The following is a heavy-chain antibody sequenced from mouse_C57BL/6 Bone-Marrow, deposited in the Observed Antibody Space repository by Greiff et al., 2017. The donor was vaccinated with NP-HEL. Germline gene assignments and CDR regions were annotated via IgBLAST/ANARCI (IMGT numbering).Heavy chain of an antibody. J-gene: IGHJ2*01. V-gene: IGHV1-47*01. CDR3: ARGGNYWYYFDY. D-gene: IGHD2-1*01. CDR1: GYTFTTYP. CDR2: FHPYNDDT. Sequence: QVQLQQSGAELVKPGASVKMSCMASGYTFTTYPIEWVKQNHGKSLEWIGNFHPYNDDTEYNEKFKNKATLTVEKSSSTDYLELSRLTSDDSSVYYCARGGNYWYYFDYWGQGTTLTVSS.